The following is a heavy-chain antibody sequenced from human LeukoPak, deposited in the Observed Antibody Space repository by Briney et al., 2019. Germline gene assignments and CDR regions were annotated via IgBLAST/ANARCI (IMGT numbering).Heavy chain of an antibody. CDR2: ISYSGST. Sequence: MTSETLSLTCTVSGGSISSHYWSWIRQPPGKGLEWIGYISYSGSTNYNPSLKSRVTMSVDTSKNQFSLKLSPVTAADTAVYYCTRDRRDGYNYVDIWGQGTLVTVSS. J-gene: IGHJ4*02. CDR1: GGSISSHY. CDR3: TRDRRDGYNYVDI. V-gene: IGHV4-59*11. D-gene: IGHD5-24*01.